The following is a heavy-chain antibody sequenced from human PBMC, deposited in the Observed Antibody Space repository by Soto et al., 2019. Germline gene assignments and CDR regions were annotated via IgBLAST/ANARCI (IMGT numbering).Heavy chain of an antibody. J-gene: IGHJ4*02. V-gene: IGHV3-33*01. CDR2: IWYDGSNK. D-gene: IGHD6-19*01. CDR3: ARGYSSGSTHYFDY. CDR1: GFTFSSYG. Sequence: GGSLRLSCAASGFTFSSYGMHWVRQAPGKGLEWVAVIWYDGSNKYYADSVKGRFTISRDNSKNTLYLQMNSLRSEDTAVYYCARGYSSGSTHYFDYWGQGTLVTVSS.